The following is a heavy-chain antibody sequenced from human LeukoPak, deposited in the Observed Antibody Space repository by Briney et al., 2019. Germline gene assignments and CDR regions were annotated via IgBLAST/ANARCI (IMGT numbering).Heavy chain of an antibody. D-gene: IGHD3-22*01. CDR1: GGSISSYY. Sequence: SETLSLTCTVPGGSISSYYWSWIRQPPAKGLEWVGYIYYSGSPNYNPSLKSRVTISVDTSKDQFSLKLSSVTAADTAVYYCARAPITGMIGVRYFDYWGQGTLVTVSS. CDR3: ARAPITGMIGVRYFDY. J-gene: IGHJ4*02. CDR2: IYYSGSP. V-gene: IGHV4-59*01.